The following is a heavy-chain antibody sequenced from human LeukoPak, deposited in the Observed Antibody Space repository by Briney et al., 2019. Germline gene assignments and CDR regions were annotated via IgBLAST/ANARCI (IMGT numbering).Heavy chain of an antibody. Sequence: PGGSLRLSCAASGFTFSSYAMHWVRQAPGKGLEWVAVISYDGSNRYYADSVKGRFTISRDNSKNTLYLQMNSLRAEDTAVYYCARAVGYYDSSGYYDYWGQGTLVTVSS. V-gene: IGHV3-30-3*01. CDR2: ISYDGSNR. CDR1: GFTFSSYA. CDR3: ARAVGYYDSSGYYDY. D-gene: IGHD3-22*01. J-gene: IGHJ4*02.